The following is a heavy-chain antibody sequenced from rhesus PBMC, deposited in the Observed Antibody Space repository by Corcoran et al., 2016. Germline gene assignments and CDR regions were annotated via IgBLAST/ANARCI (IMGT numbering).Heavy chain of an antibody. CDR1: GYSISSGYG. D-gene: IGHD5-12*01. V-gene: IGHV4-127*01. J-gene: IGHJ4*01. Sequence: QVQLQESGPGLVKPSETLSLTCAVSGYSISSGYGWGWIRQPPGKGLEWLGQIYGGSGSTYYNPSLTSRFTVSKDTSKNQFALKLSSVTAADTSVYYCARDLDTALDYWGQGVLVTGSS. CDR3: ARDLDTALDY. CDR2: IYGGSGST.